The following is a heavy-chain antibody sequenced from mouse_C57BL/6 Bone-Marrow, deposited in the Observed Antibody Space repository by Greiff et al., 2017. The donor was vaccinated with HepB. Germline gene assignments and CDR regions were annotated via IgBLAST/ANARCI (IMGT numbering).Heavy chain of an antibody. J-gene: IGHJ4*01. V-gene: IGHV5-12*01. CDR3: ARHPVVGKGY. CDR2: ISNGGGST. CDR1: GFTFSDYY. D-gene: IGHD1-1*01. Sequence: EVHLVESGGGLVQPGGSLKLSCAASGFTFSDYYMYWVRQTPEKRLEWVAYISNGGGSTYYPDTVKGRFTISRDNAKNTLYLQMSLLKSEDTAMYYCARHPVVGKGYWGQGTSVTVSS.